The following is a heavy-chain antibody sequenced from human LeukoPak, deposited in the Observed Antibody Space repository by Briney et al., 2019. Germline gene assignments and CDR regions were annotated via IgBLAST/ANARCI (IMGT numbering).Heavy chain of an antibody. D-gene: IGHD5-18*01. J-gene: IGHJ4*02. CDR3: ARGWQLWFGYFDY. CDR2: IKKDGSEK. CDR1: GFTFSSYW. Sequence: GGSLRLSCAASGFTFSSYWMSWVRQAPGKGREWVANIKKDGSEKYYVGSVKGRFTISRDNAKNSLYLQMNSLRTEDTAVYYCARGWQLWFGYFDYWGQGTLVTVSS. V-gene: IGHV3-7*01.